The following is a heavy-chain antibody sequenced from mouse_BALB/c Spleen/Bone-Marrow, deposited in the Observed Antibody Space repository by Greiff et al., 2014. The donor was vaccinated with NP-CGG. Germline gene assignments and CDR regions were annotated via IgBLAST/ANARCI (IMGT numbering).Heavy chain of an antibody. V-gene: IGHV1S30*01. J-gene: IGHJ3*01. CDR1: GYSFTGYY. CDR2: INPYNGGT. Sequence: EVQLQQSGPELVKPGPSVKISCKASGYSFTGYYMHWVKQSHGKSLEWIGEINPYNGGTSYNQKFKGKATLTVDTSSSTAFMELHSLTSEDSLVYYCARQLYSNYAYWGQGTLVTVSA. CDR3: ARQLYSNYAY. D-gene: IGHD2-5*01.